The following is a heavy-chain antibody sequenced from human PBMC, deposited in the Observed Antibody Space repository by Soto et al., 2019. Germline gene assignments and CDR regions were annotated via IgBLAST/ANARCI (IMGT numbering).Heavy chain of an antibody. Sequence: PSETLSLTCSVSGGSINSSSYFWGWVRQPPGKGLEWIGSIYYSGSTYYNPSLRSRVTISVDTSMNQFSLKLSSVTAADTAVFYCARHYSSGSRNWFDPWGQGTLVTVSS. CDR1: GGSINSSSYF. J-gene: IGHJ5*02. D-gene: IGHD6-19*01. CDR3: ARHYSSGSRNWFDP. V-gene: IGHV4-39*01. CDR2: IYYSGST.